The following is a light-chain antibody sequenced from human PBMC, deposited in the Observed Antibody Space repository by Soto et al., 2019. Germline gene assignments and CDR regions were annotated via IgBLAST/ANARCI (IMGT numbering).Light chain of an antibody. V-gene: IGKV1-5*03. CDR1: QSISSW. CDR2: KAS. Sequence: DTQMTQSPSTLSASVGDRVTITCRASQSISSWLAWYQQKPGKAPKLLIYKASSLESGVPSRFSGSGSGTEFTLTISSLQPDDFATYYCQQYNSYWWTFGQGTKVEIK. J-gene: IGKJ1*01. CDR3: QQYNSYWWT.